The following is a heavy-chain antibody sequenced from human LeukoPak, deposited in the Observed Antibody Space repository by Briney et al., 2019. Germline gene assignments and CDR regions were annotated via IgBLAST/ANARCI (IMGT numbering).Heavy chain of an antibody. CDR2: IYPGDSDT. V-gene: IGHV5-51*01. CDR3: ARGSSHQIYFYYYGMDV. Sequence: GESLKISCKGSGYSFTNYWIAWVRQMPGKGLEWMGIIYPGDSDTRYSPSFQGQVTISADKSISTAYLQWSSLKASDTAMYYCARGSSHQIYFYYYGMDVWGQGTTVTVSS. CDR1: GYSFTNYW. J-gene: IGHJ6*02.